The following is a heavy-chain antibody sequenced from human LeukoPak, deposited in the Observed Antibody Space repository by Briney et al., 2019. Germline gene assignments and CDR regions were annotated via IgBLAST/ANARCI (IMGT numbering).Heavy chain of an antibody. CDR1: GYTFTAYY. J-gene: IGHJ4*02. CDR3: ARAGIAAAVVPNY. CDR2: INPNSGGT. D-gene: IGHD6-13*01. Sequence: ASVKVSCKASGYTFTAYYIHWVRQAPGQGLEWMGWINPNSGGTNYAQKFQGRVTMTRDTSISTAYMELSRLRSDDTAVYYCARAGIAAAVVPNYWGQGTLVTVSS. V-gene: IGHV1-2*02.